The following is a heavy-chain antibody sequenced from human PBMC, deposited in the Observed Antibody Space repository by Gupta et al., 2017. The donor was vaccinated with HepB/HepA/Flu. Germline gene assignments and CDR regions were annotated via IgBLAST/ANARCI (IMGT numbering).Heavy chain of an antibody. CDR3: ARGNCGGDCYVLYYYYMDV. CDR1: GGSISSYY. V-gene: IGHV4-59*01. J-gene: IGHJ6*03. Sequence: QVQLQESGPGLVKPSETLSLTCTVSGGSISSYYWSWIRQPPGKGLEWIGYIYYSGSTNYNPSLKSRVTISVDTSKNQFSLKLSSVTAADTAVYYCARGNCGGDCYVLYYYYMDVWGKGTTVTVSS. CDR2: IYYSGST. D-gene: IGHD2-21*01.